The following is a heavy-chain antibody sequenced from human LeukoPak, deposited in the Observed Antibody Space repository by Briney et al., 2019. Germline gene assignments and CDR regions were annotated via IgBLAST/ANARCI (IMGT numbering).Heavy chain of an antibody. J-gene: IGHJ4*02. V-gene: IGHV3-21*01. Sequence: PGGSLRLSCAASGFTFSGSSMSWVRQAPGKGLEWVSSISSSSSYIYYAGSVKGRFTVSRDNAKNSLYLLMNSLRAEDTAVYYCARTTVVTLIDYWGQGTLVTVSS. CDR2: ISSSSSYI. CDR1: GFTFSGSS. D-gene: IGHD4-23*01. CDR3: ARTTVVTLIDY.